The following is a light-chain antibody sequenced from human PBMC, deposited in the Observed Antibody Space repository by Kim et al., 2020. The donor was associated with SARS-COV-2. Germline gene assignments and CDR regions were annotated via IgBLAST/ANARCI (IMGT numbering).Light chain of an antibody. CDR3: QQYNDWPPLT. Sequence: EIVMTQSPATLSVSPGERATLSCWASQSVRRKLAWYQHKPGQAPRLLIYDASTRATSIPARFTGSGSGTEFTLTISSLQSEDFAVYYCQQYNDWPPLTFGGGTKVDIK. V-gene: IGKV3-15*01. CDR2: DAS. J-gene: IGKJ4*01. CDR1: QSVRRK.